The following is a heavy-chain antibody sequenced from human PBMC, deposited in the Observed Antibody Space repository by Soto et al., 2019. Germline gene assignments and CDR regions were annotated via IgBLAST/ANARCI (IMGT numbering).Heavy chain of an antibody. Sequence: QVQLVQSGAEVKKPGASVKVSCKASGYTFTSYGISWVRQAPGQGLERMGWISAYNGNTNYAQKLQGRVTMTTDTSTRTAYMALRSLRSDATAVYSCARYGTDVLPRVRYFVLLPPAEFECWPQVTLVTVSS. CDR3: ARYGTDVLPRVRYFVLLPPAEFEC. J-gene: IGHJ4*02. CDR2: ISAYNGNT. CDR1: GYTFTSYG. V-gene: IGHV1-18*01. D-gene: IGHD3-9*01.